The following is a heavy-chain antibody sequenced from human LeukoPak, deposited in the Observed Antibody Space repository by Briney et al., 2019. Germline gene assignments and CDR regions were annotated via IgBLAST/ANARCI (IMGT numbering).Heavy chain of an antibody. J-gene: IGHJ4*02. CDR1: GFTFSAYS. D-gene: IGHD5-24*01. CDR3: ARDYKYAFDN. CDR2: IGISSGNT. V-gene: IGHV3-48*01. Sequence: GGSLRLSCAASGFTFSAYSMNWVRQAPGKGLGWILYIGISSGNTKYADSVKGRFTISGDKAKNSLYLQMNSLRVEDTAVYYCARDYKYAFDNWGQGTLVTVSS.